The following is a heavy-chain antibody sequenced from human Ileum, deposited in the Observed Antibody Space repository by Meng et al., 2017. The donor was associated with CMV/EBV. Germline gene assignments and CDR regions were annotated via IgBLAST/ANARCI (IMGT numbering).Heavy chain of an antibody. Sequence: GGSLRLSCAASGFTFDDYAMHWVRQAPGKGLEWVSGISWNSGSIGYADSVKGRFTISRDNAKNSLYLQMNSLRAEDTALYYCAKLGRRGSCSSTSCYDGVGSYYFDYWGQGTLVTVSS. D-gene: IGHD2-2*01. J-gene: IGHJ4*02. CDR3: AKLGRRGSCSSTSCYDGVGSYYFDY. CDR2: ISWNSGSI. CDR1: GFTFDDYA. V-gene: IGHV3-9*01.